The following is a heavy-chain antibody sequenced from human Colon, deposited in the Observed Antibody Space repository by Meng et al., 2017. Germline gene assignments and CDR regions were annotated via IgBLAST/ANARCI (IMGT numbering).Heavy chain of an antibody. Sequence: GEALNISCAASEFTFTSYTMTGVRQAPGRGVEWVSAISASGGDTVYADSVKGRCTISRDNSKNTLHREMNSLRAEDTAMYYWAKARNRGPIRTIDNWGQGTQVTVSS. CDR1: EFTFTSYT. V-gene: IGHV3-23*01. J-gene: IGHJ4*02. D-gene: IGHD1-1*01. CDR2: ISASGGDT. CDR3: AKARNRGPIRTIDN.